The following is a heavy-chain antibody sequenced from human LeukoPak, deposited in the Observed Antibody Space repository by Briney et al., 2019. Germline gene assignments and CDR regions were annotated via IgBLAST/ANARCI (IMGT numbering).Heavy chain of an antibody. D-gene: IGHD4-17*01. Sequence: PGGSLRLSCAASGFTFSSYAMIWVRQAPGKGLEWIGYIYYSGSTNYNPSLKSRVTISVDTSKNQFSLKLSSVTAADTAVYYCARHRAVTTRLDAFDIWGQGTMVTVSS. CDR1: GFTFSSYA. CDR3: ARHRAVTTRLDAFDI. J-gene: IGHJ3*02. V-gene: IGHV4-59*08. CDR2: IYYSGST.